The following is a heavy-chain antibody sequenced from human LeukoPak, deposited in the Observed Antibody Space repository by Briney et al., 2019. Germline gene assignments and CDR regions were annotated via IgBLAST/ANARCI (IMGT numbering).Heavy chain of an antibody. CDR3: ARVPSSGYFRGYLY. Sequence: GASVNVSCKASGYTFSSYGISWVRQAPGQGLEGMGWISAYKGKTNYAQKFQGRVTMTPDNSTSTAYMELRSLRSDDTAVYYCARVPSSGYFRGYLYWGQGTLVTVSS. D-gene: IGHD5-12*01. CDR2: ISAYKGKT. J-gene: IGHJ4*02. CDR1: GYTFSSYG. V-gene: IGHV1-18*01.